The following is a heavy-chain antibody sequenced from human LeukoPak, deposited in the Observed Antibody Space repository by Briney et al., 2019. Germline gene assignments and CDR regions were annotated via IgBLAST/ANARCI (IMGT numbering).Heavy chain of an antibody. V-gene: IGHV3-21*01. CDR1: GFTFSSYS. J-gene: IGHJ4*02. CDR3: ARQQLVHFDY. D-gene: IGHD6-13*01. Sequence: PGGSLRLSCAASGFTFSSYSMSWVRQAPGKGLEWVSSISSSSSYIYYADSVKGRFTISRDNAKNSLYLQMNSLRAEDTAVYYCARQQLVHFDYWGQGTLVTVSS. CDR2: ISSSSSYI.